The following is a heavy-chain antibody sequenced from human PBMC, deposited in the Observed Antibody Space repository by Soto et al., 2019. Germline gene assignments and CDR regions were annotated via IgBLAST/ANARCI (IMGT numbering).Heavy chain of an antibody. J-gene: IGHJ4*02. CDR2: INWNGGST. CDR1: GFTFDDYG. Sequence: EVQLVESGGGVVRPGGSLRLSSAASGFTFDDYGMSWVRQAPRKGLEWVSNINWNGGSTGYADSVKGRFTISRDNAKNSLYLLMNSLRAEDTALYYCARGKTVGATTPFDSWGQGTLVTVSS. CDR3: ARGKTVGATTPFDS. D-gene: IGHD1-26*01. V-gene: IGHV3-20*03.